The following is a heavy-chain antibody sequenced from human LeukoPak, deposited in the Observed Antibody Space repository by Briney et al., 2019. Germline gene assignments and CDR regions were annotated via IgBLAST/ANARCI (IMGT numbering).Heavy chain of an antibody. CDR3: TRAYSSGWYILTFDY. CDR2: IRSKAYGGTT. CDR1: GFTFGDYA. D-gene: IGHD6-19*01. Sequence: NPGGSLRLSCTASGFTFGDYAMSWFRQAPGKGLEWVGFIRSKAYGGTTEYAASVKGRFTISRDDSKSIAYLQMNSLKTEDTAVYYCTRAYSSGWYILTFDYWGRGTLVTVSS. V-gene: IGHV3-49*05. J-gene: IGHJ4*02.